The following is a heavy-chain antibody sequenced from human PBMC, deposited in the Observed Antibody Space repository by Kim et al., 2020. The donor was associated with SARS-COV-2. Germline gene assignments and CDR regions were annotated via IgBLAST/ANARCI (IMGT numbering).Heavy chain of an antibody. CDR2: ISSSGSTI. D-gene: IGHD5-12*01. V-gene: IGHV3-48*03. CDR1: GFTFSSYE. J-gene: IGHJ4*02. CDR3: ARGGRWLQTSFAY. Sequence: GGSLRLSCVASGFTFSSYEINWVRQAPGKGLEWVSYISSSGSTIYYADSVKGRFTISRDNAKNSLYLQMNSLRTEDTAVYYCARGGRWLQTSFAYWGQGT.